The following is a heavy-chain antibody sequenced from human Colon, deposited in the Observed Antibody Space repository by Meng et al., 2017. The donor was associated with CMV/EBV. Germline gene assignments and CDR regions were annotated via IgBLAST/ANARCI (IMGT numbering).Heavy chain of an antibody. J-gene: IGHJ4*02. CDR2: INPNSGGT. D-gene: IGHD6-19*01. Sequence: SVKVSCKASGYTFTGYYMHWVRQALGQGLEWMGWINPNSGGTNYAQKFQGRVTMTRDTSISTAYMELSRLRSDDTAVYYCAREESSGWYVVDYWGQGTLVTVSS. CDR1: GYTFTGYY. V-gene: IGHV1-2*02. CDR3: AREESSGWYVVDY.